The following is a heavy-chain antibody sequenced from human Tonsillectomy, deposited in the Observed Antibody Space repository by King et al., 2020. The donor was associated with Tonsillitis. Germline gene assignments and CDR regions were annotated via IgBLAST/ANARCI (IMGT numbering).Heavy chain of an antibody. J-gene: IGHJ4*02. CDR1: GFTFSSYA. V-gene: IGHV3-23*04. D-gene: IGHD3-22*01. CDR3: AKEPYDSSGYPFDY. Sequence: QLVQSGGGLVQPGGSLRLSCAASGFTFSSYAMNWVRQAPGKGLEWVSAISGSGGITISANSVKGRFTIPRANSKNTLYLQMNSLRAEDTAIYYCAKEPYDSSGYPFDYWGQGTLVTVSS. CDR2: ISGSGGIT.